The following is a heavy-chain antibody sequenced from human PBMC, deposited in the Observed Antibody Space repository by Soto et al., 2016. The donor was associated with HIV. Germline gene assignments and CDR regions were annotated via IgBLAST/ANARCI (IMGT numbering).Heavy chain of an antibody. CDR1: GFTFSSYA. V-gene: IGHV3-23*01. Sequence: EVQLLESGGGLVQPGGSLRLSCAASGFTFSSYAMNWVRQAPGQGLEWVSAISASGGSTYYADSVKGRFTISRDNFKNTLYLQMNSLRAEDTAVYYCVKWGYCRAGTCSKAPPFDYWGRGTLVTVSS. D-gene: IGHD2-15*01. CDR3: VKWGYCRAGTCSKAPPFDY. J-gene: IGHJ4*02. CDR2: ISASGGST.